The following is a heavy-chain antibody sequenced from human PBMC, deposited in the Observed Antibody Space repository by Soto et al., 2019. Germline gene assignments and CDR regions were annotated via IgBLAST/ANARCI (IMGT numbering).Heavy chain of an antibody. D-gene: IGHD6-13*01. CDR2: ISGSGGST. CDR1: GFTFSSYA. Sequence: EVQLLESGGGLVQPGGSLRLSCAASGFTFSSYAMSWVRQAPGKGLEWVSAISGSGGSTDYADSVKGRFTISRDNSKNTLYPQRNSLRAEDTAVYYCAKENGYSSSWFEFDYWGQGTLVTVSS. J-gene: IGHJ4*02. V-gene: IGHV3-23*01. CDR3: AKENGYSSSWFEFDY.